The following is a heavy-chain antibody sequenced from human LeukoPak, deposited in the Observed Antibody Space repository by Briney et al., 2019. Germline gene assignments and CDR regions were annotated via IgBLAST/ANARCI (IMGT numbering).Heavy chain of an antibody. J-gene: IGHJ4*02. CDR1: GFTVSSNY. CDR2: IYSGGST. Sequence: PGGSLRLSCAASGFTVSSNYMSWVRQAPGKGLEWVSVIYSGGSTYYADSVKGRFTISRDNSKNTLYLQMNSLRAEGTAVYYCARRVRYYYGSGDTDYWGQGTLVTVSS. D-gene: IGHD3-10*01. CDR3: ARRVRYYYGSGDTDY. V-gene: IGHV3-66*04.